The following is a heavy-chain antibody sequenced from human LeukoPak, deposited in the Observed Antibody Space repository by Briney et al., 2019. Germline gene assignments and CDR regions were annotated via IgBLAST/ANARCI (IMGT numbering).Heavy chain of an antibody. J-gene: IGHJ6*02. CDR2: IYPGDSDT. D-gene: IGHD3-10*01. CDR3: ARSGGGYYYGSGSSRYGMDV. Sequence: GESLKISCKGSGYSFTSYWIGWVRQMPGKGLEWMGIIYPGDSDTRYSPSFQGQVTISADKSISTAYLQWSSLKASDTAMYYCARSGGGYYYGSGSSRYGMDVWGQGTTVTVSS. V-gene: IGHV5-51*01. CDR1: GYSFTSYW.